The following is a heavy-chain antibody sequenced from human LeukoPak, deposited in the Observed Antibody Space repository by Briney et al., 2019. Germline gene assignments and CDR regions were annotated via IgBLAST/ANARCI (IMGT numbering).Heavy chain of an antibody. CDR1: GGSISSGGYY. J-gene: IGHJ4*02. CDR3: ASLVAVWVFDY. D-gene: IGHD2-2*01. V-gene: IGHV4-61*08. CDR2: IYYSGST. Sequence: SETLSLTCTVSGGSISSGGYYWSWIRQHPGKGLEWIGYIYYSGSTNYNPSLKSRVTISVDTSKNQFSLKLSSVTAADTAVYYCASLVAVWVFDYWGQGTLVTVSS.